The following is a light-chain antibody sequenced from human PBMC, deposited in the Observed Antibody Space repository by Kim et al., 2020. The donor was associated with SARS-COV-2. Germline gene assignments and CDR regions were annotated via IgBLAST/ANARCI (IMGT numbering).Light chain of an antibody. CDR1: SSDIGGYNY. CDR2: DVS. CDR3: SSYTSSNNYV. Sequence: QSITISCTGTSSDIGGYNYVSWYQHHPGKPPKLMIYDVSKRPSGVSNRFSGSKSGNTASLTISGLQAEDEADYYCSSYTSSNNYVFGTGTKVTVL. J-gene: IGLJ1*01. V-gene: IGLV2-14*03.